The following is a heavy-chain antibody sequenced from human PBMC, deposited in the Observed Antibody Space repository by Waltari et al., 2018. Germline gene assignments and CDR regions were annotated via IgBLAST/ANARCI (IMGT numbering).Heavy chain of an antibody. D-gene: IGHD3-22*01. Sequence: EVQLVESGGNLTQPGGSLRLSCAASGFTFSHYAMTWVRQAPGKGLEWVSVISGNGENSYYATSVKGRFTISRDNSKNMLFLDMDTLGPDDTAVYFCAKKGDFYDSAATFDHWGQGTLVTVSS. V-gene: IGHV3-23*04. CDR3: AKKGDFYDSAATFDH. CDR1: GFTFSHYA. CDR2: ISGNGENS. J-gene: IGHJ4*02.